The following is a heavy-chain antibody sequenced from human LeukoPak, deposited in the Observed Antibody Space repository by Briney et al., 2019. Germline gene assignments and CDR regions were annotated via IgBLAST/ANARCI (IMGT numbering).Heavy chain of an antibody. CDR2: IHYSGST. Sequence: SESLSLTCTVSGGSISSNYWSWIRQPPGKELEWIGCIHYSGSTNYNPSLKSRVTISVDTSKNQFSLKLSSVTAADTAVYYCGRHGEEGILSYWYFDLWGRGTLGTVSS. CDR1: GGSISSNY. J-gene: IGHJ2*01. D-gene: IGHD7-27*01. V-gene: IGHV4-59*08. CDR3: GRHGEEGILSYWYFDL.